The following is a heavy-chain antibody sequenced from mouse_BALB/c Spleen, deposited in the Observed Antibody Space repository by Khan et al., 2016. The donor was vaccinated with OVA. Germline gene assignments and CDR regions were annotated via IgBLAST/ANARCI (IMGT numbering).Heavy chain of an antibody. Sequence: EVQLQESGPGLVKPSQSLSLTCTVTGYSITSEYAWNWIRQFPGNKLEWMGYINYSGNTRFNPSLKSRTSITRDTSKNQFFLQLNSVTTEDTATYYCARKDYYGSDPFHYWGQGTMVTVSA. CDR2: INYSGNT. J-gene: IGHJ3*01. CDR3: ARKDYYGSDPFHY. CDR1: GYSITSEYA. D-gene: IGHD2-2*01. V-gene: IGHV3-2*02.